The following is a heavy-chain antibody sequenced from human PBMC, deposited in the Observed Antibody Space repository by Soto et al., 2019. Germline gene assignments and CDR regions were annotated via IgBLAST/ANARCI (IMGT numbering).Heavy chain of an antibody. V-gene: IGHV4-34*01. CDR3: ARGGSNDWQVAFDI. Sequence: PSETLSLTFVVSGGSFSTYYYNWIRQPPGKGLEWIGEINHSGSNNYSPSLKSRVTMSLDTSKNQFSLKLTSVTAADTALYYCARGGSNDWQVAFDIWGQGTMVT. J-gene: IGHJ3*02. CDR2: INHSGSN. D-gene: IGHD3-9*01. CDR1: GGSFSTYY.